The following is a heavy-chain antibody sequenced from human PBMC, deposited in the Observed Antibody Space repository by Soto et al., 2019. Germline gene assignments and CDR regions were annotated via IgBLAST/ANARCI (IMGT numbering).Heavy chain of an antibody. D-gene: IGHD2-2*02. CDR1: GFKFISYC. V-gene: IGHV3-33*01. CDR3: ARDGSISQLGAFDI. CDR2: IWYDGSNK. Sequence: GGSLRVSCAAAGFKFISYCGHWVRQAPGKGLEWVAVIWYDGSNKYYADSVKGRFTISRDNSKNTLYLQMNSLRAEDTAVYYCARDGSISQLGAFDIWGQGTMVTVSS. J-gene: IGHJ3*02.